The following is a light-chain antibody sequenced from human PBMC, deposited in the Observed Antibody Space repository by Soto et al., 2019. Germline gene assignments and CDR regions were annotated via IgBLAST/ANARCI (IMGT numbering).Light chain of an antibody. Sequence: DIQMTQSPSSLSASVGDRVTITCQASQDISNYLNWYQQKPGKAPKLLTYDASNLETGVPSRFSGSGSGTDFTFTIISLQPEVIASYYCQQYDNLPPRTFGQGTKVDIK. CDR2: DAS. V-gene: IGKV1-33*01. CDR3: QQYDNLPPRT. J-gene: IGKJ1*01. CDR1: QDISNY.